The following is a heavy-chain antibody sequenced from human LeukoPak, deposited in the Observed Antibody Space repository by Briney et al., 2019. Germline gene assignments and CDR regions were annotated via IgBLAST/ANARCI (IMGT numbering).Heavy chain of an antibody. CDR3: ARNVGWYSHDS. V-gene: IGHV4-59*08. CDR1: GDSLSSHY. J-gene: IGHJ4*02. D-gene: IGHD6-19*01. Sequence: SETLSLTCTVSGDSLSSHYWSWIRQPPGKGLEWIGYIYGSGSTHYNPSLRSRVTISEDTSKNQFSLKLTPVTAADTAVYYCARNVGWYSHDSWGQGTLVTVSS. CDR2: IYGSGST.